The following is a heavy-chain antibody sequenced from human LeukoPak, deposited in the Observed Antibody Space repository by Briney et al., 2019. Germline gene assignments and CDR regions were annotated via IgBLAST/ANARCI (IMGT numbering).Heavy chain of an antibody. CDR3: ARGSHDSSSWYVLDY. Sequence: GGSLRLSCAASGFTFSSYAMSWVRQAPGKGLEWVSAISGSGGNTYYADSVKGRFTISRDNSKNTLYLQMNSLRAEDTAVYYCARGSHDSSSWYVLDYWGQGTLVTVSS. D-gene: IGHD6-13*01. J-gene: IGHJ4*02. CDR1: GFTFSSYA. V-gene: IGHV3-23*01. CDR2: ISGSGGNT.